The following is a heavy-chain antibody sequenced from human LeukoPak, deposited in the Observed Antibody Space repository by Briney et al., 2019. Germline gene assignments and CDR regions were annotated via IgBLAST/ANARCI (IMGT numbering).Heavy chain of an antibody. CDR2: ILENGSNQ. V-gene: IGHV3-30*04. J-gene: IGHJ4*02. CDR3: ARGLSGYASSLGY. Sequence: PGGSLRLSCAASGFTFSNYIMHWVRQAPGKGLDWVAVILENGSNQYYADSVKGRFTISRDNAKNTLYLQMNSLRAEDTAVYYCARGLSGYASSLGYWGQGTLVTVSA. D-gene: IGHD6-6*01. CDR1: GFTFSNYI.